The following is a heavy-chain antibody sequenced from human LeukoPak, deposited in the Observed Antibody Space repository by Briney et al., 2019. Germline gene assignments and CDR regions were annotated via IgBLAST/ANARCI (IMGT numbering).Heavy chain of an antibody. Sequence: GRSLRLSCAASGFTFSSYAMHWVRQAPGKGLEWVAVISYDGSNKYYADSVKGRFTISRDNSKNTLYLQMNSLRAEDTAVYYCARDWGSTFDYWGQGTLVTVSS. V-gene: IGHV3-30*04. CDR2: ISYDGSNK. CDR1: GFTFSSYA. CDR3: ARDWGSTFDY. J-gene: IGHJ4*02. D-gene: IGHD3-16*01.